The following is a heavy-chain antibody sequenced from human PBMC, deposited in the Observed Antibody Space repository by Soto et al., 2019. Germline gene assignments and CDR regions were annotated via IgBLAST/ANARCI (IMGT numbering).Heavy chain of an antibody. CDR2: IRYDGSNI. J-gene: IGHJ4*02. Sequence: PGGSLRLSCAVSGIIFTGYGMHWVRQAPGKGLEWVAVIRYDGSNIYYADSVKGRFTISRDNSKNTLYLQMNSLRAEDTAVYYCARVFVGATVLFGSIDYWGPGVLVTVSS. D-gene: IGHD1-26*01. CDR1: GIIFTGYG. CDR3: ARVFVGATVLFGSIDY. V-gene: IGHV3-33*01.